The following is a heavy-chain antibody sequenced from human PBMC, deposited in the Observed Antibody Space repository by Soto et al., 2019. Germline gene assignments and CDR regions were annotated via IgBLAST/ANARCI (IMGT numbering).Heavy chain of an antibody. Sequence: PSETLSLTCTVSGGSISSSSLQWVWTRQPPGRGLDWVGSIFSSGGTSYNPSLKSRVTISVRTSNNQFSLKLSSVTAADTAVYYCARQYYYGSGRQIDYWGQGTLVTVSS. J-gene: IGHJ4*02. CDR3: ARQYYYGSGRQIDY. D-gene: IGHD3-10*01. V-gene: IGHV4-39*01. CDR1: GGSISSSSLQ. CDR2: IFSSGGT.